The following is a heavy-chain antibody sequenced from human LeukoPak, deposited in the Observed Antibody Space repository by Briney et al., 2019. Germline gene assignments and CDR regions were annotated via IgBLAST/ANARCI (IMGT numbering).Heavy chain of an antibody. CDR3: ARGFEYSSP. D-gene: IGHD6-6*01. J-gene: IGHJ5*02. V-gene: IGHV3-21*01. CDR1: GFTLSSCS. CDR2: ISSSSSYI. Sequence: PGGSLRLSCAASGFTLSSCSMNWVRQAPGKGLEWVSSISSSSSYIYYADSVKGRFTISRDTAKSSLYLQMNSLRAEDTAVYYCARGFEYSSPWGQGTLVTVSS.